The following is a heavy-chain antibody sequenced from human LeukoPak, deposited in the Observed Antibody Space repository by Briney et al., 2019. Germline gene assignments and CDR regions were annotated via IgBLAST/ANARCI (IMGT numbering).Heavy chain of an antibody. CDR2: IYYSGST. D-gene: IGHD3-22*01. CDR1: GGSISSSSYY. V-gene: IGHV4-39*07. CDR3: ARFYYYDSSGYPGY. J-gene: IGHJ4*02. Sequence: SETLSLTCTVSGGSISSSSYYWGWIRQPPGKGLEWIGSIYYSGSTYYNPSLKSRVTISVDTSKNQFSLKLSSVTAADTAVYYCARFYYYDSSGYPGYWGQGTLVTVSS.